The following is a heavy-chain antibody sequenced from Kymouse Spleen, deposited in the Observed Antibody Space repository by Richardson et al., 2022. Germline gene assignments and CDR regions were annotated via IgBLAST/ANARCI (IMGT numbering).Heavy chain of an antibody. CDR1: GGSISSSSYY. V-gene: IGHV4-39*01. D-gene: IGHD1-26*01. CDR2: IYYSGST. Sequence: QLQLQESGPGLVKPSETLSLTCTVSGGSISSSSYYWGWIRQPPGKGLEWIGSIYYSGSTYYNPSLKSRVTISVDTSKNQFSLKLSSVTAADTAVYYCARHGVGASFDYWGQGTLVTVSS. J-gene: IGHJ4*02. CDR3: ARHGVGASFDY.